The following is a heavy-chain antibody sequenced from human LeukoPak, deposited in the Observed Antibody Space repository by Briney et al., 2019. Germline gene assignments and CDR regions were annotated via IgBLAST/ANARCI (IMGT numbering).Heavy chain of an antibody. D-gene: IGHD5-12*01. CDR1: GGSISSYY. CDR2: IYYIGST. V-gene: IGHV4-59*01. CDR3: ARHSGYDIFNWFDP. J-gene: IGHJ5*02. Sequence: SETLSLTCTVSGGSISSYYWSWIREPPGKGLGWIGYIYYIGSTNYNPSLKSRVTISVDTSKNQFSLTLSSVTAADTAVYYCARHSGYDIFNWFDPWGQGTLVTVSS.